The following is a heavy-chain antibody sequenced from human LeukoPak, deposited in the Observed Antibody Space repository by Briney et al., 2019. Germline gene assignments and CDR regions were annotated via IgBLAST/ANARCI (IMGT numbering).Heavy chain of an antibody. CDR3: ARRAKEDYDFWSGYQPGAFDI. V-gene: IGHV3-23*01. CDR1: GFTLSSYA. Sequence: RSGGSLRLSCAASGFTLSSYAMSWGRQAPGKGLEWVSAINGSGGSTYYADSVKGRFTISRDNSKNTLYLQMNSLRAEDTAVYYCARRAKEDYDFWSGYQPGAFDIWGQGTMVTVSS. CDR2: INGSGGST. J-gene: IGHJ3*02. D-gene: IGHD3-3*01.